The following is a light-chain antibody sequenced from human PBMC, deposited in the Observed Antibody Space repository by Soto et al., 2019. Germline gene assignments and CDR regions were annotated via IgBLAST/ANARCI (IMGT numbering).Light chain of an antibody. Sequence: DIQMTQSPSSLSAAVGDRVTITCRAARDVSRWLAWYQHRPGEAPKLLIYLASTLQSGVPSRFSGSGSGTEFKLTISGLQTEDFATYYCQQAKSFPRSFGPGTRVEVE. CDR1: RDVSRW. J-gene: IGKJ1*01. CDR2: LAS. CDR3: QQAKSFPRS. V-gene: IGKV1-12*01.